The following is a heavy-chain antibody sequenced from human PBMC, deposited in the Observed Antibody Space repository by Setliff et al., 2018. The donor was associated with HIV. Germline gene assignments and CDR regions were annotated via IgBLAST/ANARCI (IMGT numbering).Heavy chain of an antibody. CDR3: ASSTVTVFGVVPYYFDY. CDR2: IGAYNGNT. D-gene: IGHD3-3*01. Sequence: ASVKVSCKASGYTFTSYGISWVRQAPGQGLEWMGWIGAYNGNTNYAQKFQSRVTITRDTSARKAYMELSSLRSEDTAVYYCASSTVTVFGVVPYYFDYWGQGTLVTVSS. CDR1: GYTFTSYG. J-gene: IGHJ4*02. V-gene: IGHV1-18*01.